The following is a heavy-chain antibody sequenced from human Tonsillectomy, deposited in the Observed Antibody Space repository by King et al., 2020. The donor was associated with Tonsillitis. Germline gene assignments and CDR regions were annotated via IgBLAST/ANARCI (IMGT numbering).Heavy chain of an antibody. CDR3: ARDSGYDWFGVDY. CDR1: GYTFISYG. D-gene: IGHD5-12*01. V-gene: IGHV1-18*04. Sequence: VQLVESGAEVKKPGASVKVSCKASGYTFISYGISWVRQATGQGIEWMGWINSYNGNTKYAQKLQGRLTMTTDTSTSTAYMDLRSLRSDDTAVYYCARDSGYDWFGVDYWGQGTLVTVSS. J-gene: IGHJ4*02. CDR2: INSYNGNT.